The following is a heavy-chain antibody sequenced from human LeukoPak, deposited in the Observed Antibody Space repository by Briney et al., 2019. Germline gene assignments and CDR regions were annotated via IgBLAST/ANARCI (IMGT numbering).Heavy chain of an antibody. Sequence: SETLSLTCSVSGGSISSYYWSWIRKPPGKGLEYIGYSYYSGSTDYNPSLKSRVTISVDTSNQFSLMLTSVTAADTAVYYCARQSIAARRAFDIWGQGTMVTVSS. CDR2: SYYSGST. D-gene: IGHD6-6*01. CDR1: GGSISSYY. CDR3: ARQSIAARRAFDI. V-gene: IGHV4-59*08. J-gene: IGHJ3*02.